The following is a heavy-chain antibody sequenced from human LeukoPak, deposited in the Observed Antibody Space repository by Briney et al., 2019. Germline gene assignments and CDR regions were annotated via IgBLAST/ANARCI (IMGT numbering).Heavy chain of an antibody. CDR1: GFSFSSYW. CDR2: INSDGRSA. V-gene: IGHV3-74*01. D-gene: IGHD2-2*01. Sequence: GGSLRLSCAASGFSFSSYWMHWVRQAPGKGLVWVSRINSDGRSASYVDSVKDRFTISRDNAKNTLYLQMNNLRAEDTAVYYCARDVWGDRDSCFDCWGQGTLVTVSS. J-gene: IGHJ4*02. CDR3: ARDVWGDRDSCFDC.